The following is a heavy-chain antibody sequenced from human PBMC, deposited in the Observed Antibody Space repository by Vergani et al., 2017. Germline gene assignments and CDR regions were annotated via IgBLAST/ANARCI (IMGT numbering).Heavy chain of an antibody. CDR1: GFSFNSCW. D-gene: IGHD3-10*01. CDR2: INSDGDST. V-gene: IGHV3-74*01. CDR3: ARVMVRSTGAFDI. Sequence: DVHLAESGGGFFQPGGSLRLSCSASGFSFNSCWMHWVRQVPGKGLLWVSRINSDGDSTSYADSVKGRFTISRDNAKNTLYLQMDSLRAEDTAVYYCARVMVRSTGAFDIWGQGTMVTVSS. J-gene: IGHJ3*02.